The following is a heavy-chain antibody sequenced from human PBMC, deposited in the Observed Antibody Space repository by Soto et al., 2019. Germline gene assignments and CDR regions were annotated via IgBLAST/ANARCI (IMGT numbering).Heavy chain of an antibody. D-gene: IGHD6-19*01. J-gene: IGHJ4*02. Sequence: PGGSLRLSCAASGFTFSSYAMSWVRQAPGKGLEWVSAISGSGGSTYYADSVKGRFTISRDNSKNTLYQQMNSLRAEDTAVYYCAKDITLAVAGQGGYWGQGTLVTVSS. CDR2: ISGSGGST. V-gene: IGHV3-23*01. CDR1: GFTFSSYA. CDR3: AKDITLAVAGQGGY.